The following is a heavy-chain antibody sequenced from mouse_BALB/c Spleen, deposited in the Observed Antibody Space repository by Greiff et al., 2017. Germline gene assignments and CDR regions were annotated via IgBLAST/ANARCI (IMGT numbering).Heavy chain of an antibody. J-gene: IGHJ3*01. CDR2: IDPENGNT. D-gene: IGHD1-2*01. CDR1: GFNIKDYY. V-gene: IGHV14-1*02. CDR3: ARPITTATCAY. Sequence: EVQLQQSGAELVRPGALVKLSCKASGFNIKDYYMHWVKQRPEQGLEWIGWIDPENGNTIYDPKFQGKASITADTSSNTAYLQLSSLTSEDTAVYYCARPITTATCAYWGQGTLVTVSA.